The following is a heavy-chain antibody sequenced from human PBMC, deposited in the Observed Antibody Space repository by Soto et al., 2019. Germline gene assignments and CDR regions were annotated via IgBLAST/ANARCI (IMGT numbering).Heavy chain of an antibody. CDR3: ARGILVRGVIKNDAFDI. J-gene: IGHJ3*02. Sequence: PGGSLRLSCAASGFTVSSNYMSWVRQAPGKGLEWVSVIYSGGSTYYADSVKGRFTISRDSSKNTLYLQMNSLRAEDTAVYYCARGILVRGVIKNDAFDIWGQGTMVTVSS. V-gene: IGHV3-53*01. CDR1: GFTVSSNY. D-gene: IGHD3-10*01. CDR2: IYSGGST.